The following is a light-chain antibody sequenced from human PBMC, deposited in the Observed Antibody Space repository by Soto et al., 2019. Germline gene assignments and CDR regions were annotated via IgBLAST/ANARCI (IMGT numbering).Light chain of an antibody. Sequence: IQLTQSPSSLSASVGDRVTITCRASQGISSYLAWYQQKPGKAPKLLIYAASTLQSGVPSRFSGSGSGPDLTLTISSLQPEDFATDYCQQLNSYPRITFGQGTRLEIK. CDR1: QGISSY. J-gene: IGKJ5*01. CDR2: AAS. V-gene: IGKV1-9*01. CDR3: QQLNSYPRIT.